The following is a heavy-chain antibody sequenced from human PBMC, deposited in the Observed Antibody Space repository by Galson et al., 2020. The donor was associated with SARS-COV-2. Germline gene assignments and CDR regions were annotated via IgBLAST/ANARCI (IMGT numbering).Heavy chain of an antibody. D-gene: IGHD4-17*01. CDR2: ISHTGST. V-gene: IGHV4-38-2*02. CDR3: ARDGHDYSDLDY. CDR1: GYSISSGYF. J-gene: IGHJ4*02. Sequence: SETLSLTCTVSGYSISSGYFWGWIRQPPGQGLEWIGTISHTGSTYYNPSLKSRVTISVDTSKNQFSLKLTSVTAADTAVYYCARDGHDYSDLDYWGQGTLVTVSS.